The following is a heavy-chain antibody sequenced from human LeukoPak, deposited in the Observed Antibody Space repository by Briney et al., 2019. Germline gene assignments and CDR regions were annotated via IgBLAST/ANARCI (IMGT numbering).Heavy chain of an antibody. D-gene: IGHD3-22*01. CDR2: FSGSGGST. Sequence: GGSLRLSCAASGFTFSSYAMSWVRQAPGKGLEWVSAFSGSGGSTYYADSVKGRFTISRDNSKNTLYLQMNSLRAEDTAVYYCWAYYYDSSGYYYLDYWGQGTLVTVSS. CDR1: GFTFSSYA. J-gene: IGHJ4*02. CDR3: WAYYYDSSGYYYLDY. V-gene: IGHV3-23*01.